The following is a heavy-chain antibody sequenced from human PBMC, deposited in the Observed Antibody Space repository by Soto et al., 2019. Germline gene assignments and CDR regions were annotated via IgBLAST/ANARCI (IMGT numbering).Heavy chain of an antibody. CDR2: ISAGSGNA. J-gene: IGHJ4*02. CDR1: GFSFSTHA. D-gene: IGHD6-13*01. Sequence: GGSVRLSCVASGFSFSTHAMTWVRQAPGKGLEWVSVISAGSGNAYYAESVKGRFTVSRDNSKNTLWLQLDSLRVEDTGLYYCARKKLKSRTWYGSLDSWGQGTLVTFSS. CDR3: ARKKLKSRTWYGSLDS. V-gene: IGHV3-23*01.